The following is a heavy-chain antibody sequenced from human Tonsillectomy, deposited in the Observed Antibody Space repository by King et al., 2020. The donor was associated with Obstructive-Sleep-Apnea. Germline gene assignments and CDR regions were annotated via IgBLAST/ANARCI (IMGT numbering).Heavy chain of an antibody. CDR3: ARTTSTGGFDY. Sequence: MRVSWIRQPPGKSLDWLSRIDWDDAKFYSKSLRTRLTISKDTSKTQVVLTLNNVDPSDTATYFCARTTSTGGFDYWGQGTMVSVSS. D-gene: IGHD1-1*01. CDR1: MR. V-gene: IGHV2-70*04. CDR2: IDWDDAK. J-gene: IGHJ4*02.